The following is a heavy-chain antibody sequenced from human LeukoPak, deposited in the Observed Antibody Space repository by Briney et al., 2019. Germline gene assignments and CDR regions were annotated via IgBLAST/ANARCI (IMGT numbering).Heavy chain of an antibody. Sequence: GASVKVSCKASGYTFTSYGISWVRQAPGQGLEWMGWISAYNGNTNYVQKLQGRVTMTTDTSTSTAYMELRSLSSDDTAVYYCARDITIFGTSYDWFDPWGQGTLVTVSS. D-gene: IGHD3-3*01. V-gene: IGHV1-18*01. J-gene: IGHJ5*02. CDR1: GYTFTSYG. CDR3: ARDITIFGTSYDWFDP. CDR2: ISAYNGNT.